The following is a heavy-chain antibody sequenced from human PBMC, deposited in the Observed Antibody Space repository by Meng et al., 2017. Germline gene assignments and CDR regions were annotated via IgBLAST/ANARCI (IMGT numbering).Heavy chain of an antibody. Sequence: GQLTGAGPGPVKPSQTLSLTCTVSGGSISSGGYYWSWIRQHPGKGLEWIGYIYYSGSTYYNPSLKSRVTISVDTSKNQFSLKLSSVTAADTAVYYCARDLHYGSGSYNWFDPWGQGTLVTVSS. J-gene: IGHJ5*02. CDR3: ARDLHYGSGSYNWFDP. V-gene: IGHV4-31*03. CDR2: IYYSGST. CDR1: GGSISSGGYY. D-gene: IGHD3-10*01.